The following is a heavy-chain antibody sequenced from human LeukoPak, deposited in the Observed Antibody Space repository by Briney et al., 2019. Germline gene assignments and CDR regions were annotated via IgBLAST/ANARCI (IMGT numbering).Heavy chain of an antibody. Sequence: ASVKVSCKASGYTFTSYGISWVRQAPGQGLEWMGWISAYNGNTNYAQKLQGRVTMTTDTSTSTAYMELRSLRSDDTAVYYCARDFGSACSGGSCYSGYWGQGTLVTVSS. CDR1: GYTFTSYG. D-gene: IGHD2-15*01. V-gene: IGHV1-18*01. CDR3: ARDFGSACSGGSCYSGY. CDR2: ISAYNGNT. J-gene: IGHJ4*02.